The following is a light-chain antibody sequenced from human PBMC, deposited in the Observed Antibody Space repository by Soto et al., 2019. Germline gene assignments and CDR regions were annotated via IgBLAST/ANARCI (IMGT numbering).Light chain of an antibody. CDR3: QSYDSSLSGSYA. CDR1: RSNIGARVD. Sequence: QLVLTQPPSVSGAPGQTGTISCTGTRSNIGARVDVHWYQHLPGLAPKLLIYANNIRPSGVPDRFSGSKSGFSASLAISGLQAEDEGHYYCQSYDSSLSGSYAFGTGTKLTVL. J-gene: IGLJ1*01. CDR2: ANN. V-gene: IGLV1-40*01.